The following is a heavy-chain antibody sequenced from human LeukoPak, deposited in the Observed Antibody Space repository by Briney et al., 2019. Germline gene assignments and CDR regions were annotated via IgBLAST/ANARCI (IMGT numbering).Heavy chain of an antibody. Sequence: ASVKVSCKASGGTFSSYAISWVRQAPGQGLEWMGIINPSAGGTTYAQKFQGRVTMTRDTSTSTVYMELSSLRSEDTAVYYCARETNDWNFDYWGQGTLVTVSS. V-gene: IGHV1-46*01. CDR2: INPSAGGT. D-gene: IGHD1-1*01. CDR1: GGTFSSYA. J-gene: IGHJ4*02. CDR3: ARETNDWNFDY.